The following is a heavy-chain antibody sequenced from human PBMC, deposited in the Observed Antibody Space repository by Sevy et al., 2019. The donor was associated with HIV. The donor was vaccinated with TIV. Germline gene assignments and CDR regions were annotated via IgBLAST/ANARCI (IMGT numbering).Heavy chain of an antibody. CDR2: ISGSSNYI. CDR1: GFSFSSYP. V-gene: IGHV3-21*01. J-gene: IGHJ3*02. D-gene: IGHD3-10*01. CDR3: ARTYGSGSWEAFDI. Sequence: GGSLRLSCAASGFSFSSYPMNWVRQAPGKGLEWVSSISGSSNYIYYADSLRGRFTISRDNAKNSLYLQMNSLRAEDTAVYYCARTYGSGSWEAFDIWGQGTMVTVSS.